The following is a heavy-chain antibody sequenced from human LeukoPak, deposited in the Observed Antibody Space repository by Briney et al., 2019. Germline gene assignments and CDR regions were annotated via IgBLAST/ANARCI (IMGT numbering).Heavy chain of an antibody. CDR3: VRGYSFGPYGMDV. CDR1: GFPFSSYA. Sequence: GGSLRLSCAASGFPFSSYAMHWVRQAPGKGLEYVSAISDSGGSTYYADSVKGRFTISRDNSKNTLYLQMSSLRAGDTAVYFCVRGYSFGPYGMDVWGQGTTVTVSS. J-gene: IGHJ6*02. V-gene: IGHV3-64D*09. CDR2: ISDSGGST. D-gene: IGHD2-15*01.